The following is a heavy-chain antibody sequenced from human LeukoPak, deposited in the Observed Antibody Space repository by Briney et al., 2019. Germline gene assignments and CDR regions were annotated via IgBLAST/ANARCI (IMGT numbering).Heavy chain of an antibody. CDR3: ARHDYTGVDY. J-gene: IGHJ4*02. V-gene: IGHV4-39*01. D-gene: IGHD3-3*01. Sequence: SETLSLTCTVSGGSISSSRYYWGWIRQPPGKGLEWIGSIYYSGSTYYNPSLKSRVTISVDTSKNQFSLKLSSVTAADTAVYYCARHDYTGVDYWGQGTLVTVSS. CDR1: GGSISSSRYY. CDR2: IYYSGST.